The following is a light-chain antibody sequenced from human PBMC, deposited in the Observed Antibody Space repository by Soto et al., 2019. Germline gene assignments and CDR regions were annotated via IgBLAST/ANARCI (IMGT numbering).Light chain of an antibody. J-gene: IGKJ5*01. V-gene: IGKV3-11*01. CDR2: DAS. CDR1: QNVDKF. CDR3: QQRSNWPPIT. Sequence: EIELTQSPATLSLSPGETATLSCRASQNVDKFLAWYQQRPGQAPRLLIFDASNRAPGVPVRFSGSGSGTVFTLTISSLEPEDFAVYYCQQRSNWPPITFGQGTRREIK.